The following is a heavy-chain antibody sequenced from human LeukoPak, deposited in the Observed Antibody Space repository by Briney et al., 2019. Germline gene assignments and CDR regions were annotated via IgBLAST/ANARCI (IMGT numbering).Heavy chain of an antibody. V-gene: IGHV1-69*04. CDR2: IIPILDIT. D-gene: IGHD6-13*01. CDR1: GDTFSRYA. Sequence: ASVKVSCKASGDTFSRYAISWVRQAPGQGLEWMGEIIPILDITDFAQKFQGRVTITADKSTNTAYMELSSLRSDDTAVYYCARGTAALNWFDPWGQGTLVTVSS. CDR3: ARGTAALNWFDP. J-gene: IGHJ5*02.